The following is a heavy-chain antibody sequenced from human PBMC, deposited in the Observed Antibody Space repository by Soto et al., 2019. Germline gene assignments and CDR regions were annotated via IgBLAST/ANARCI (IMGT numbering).Heavy chain of an antibody. D-gene: IGHD3-22*01. J-gene: IGHJ4*02. Sequence: ASVKVSCKASGYTFTSYGISWVRQAPGQGLEWMGWISAYNGNTNYAQKLQGRVTMTTDTSTSTAYMELRSLRSDDTAVYYCARSPIRENGYYYDSSGYYEGYDYWGQGTLVTVSS. CDR3: ARSPIRENGYYYDSSGYYEGYDY. CDR1: GYTFTSYG. V-gene: IGHV1-18*01. CDR2: ISAYNGNT.